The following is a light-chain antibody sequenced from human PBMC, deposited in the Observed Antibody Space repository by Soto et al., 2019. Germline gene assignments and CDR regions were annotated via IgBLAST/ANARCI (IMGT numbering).Light chain of an antibody. CDR3: SSYAGRTPYV. V-gene: IGLV2-8*01. CDR1: SSDVGGYNY. Sequence: QSALTQPPSASGSPGQSVTISCTGTSSDVGGYNYVSWYQQHPGKAPKLMIYEVSERPSGVPDRFSGSKSGNTASLTVSGLQAEDEADYYCSSYAGRTPYVFGTGTKLTVL. CDR2: EVS. J-gene: IGLJ1*01.